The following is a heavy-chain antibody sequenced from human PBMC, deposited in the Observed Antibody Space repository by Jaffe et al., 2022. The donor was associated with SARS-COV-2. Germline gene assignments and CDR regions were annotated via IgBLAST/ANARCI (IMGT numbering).Heavy chain of an antibody. CDR1: GFTFSSYW. J-gene: IGHJ6*02. V-gene: IGHV3-74*01. D-gene: IGHD6-13*01. CDR3: ASEYSSSWYYYYYGMDV. CDR2: INSDGSST. Sequence: EVQLVESGGGLVQPGGSLRLSCAASGFTFSSYWMHWVRQAPGKGLVWVSRINSDGSSTSYADSVKGRFTISRDNAKNTLYLQMNSLRAEDTAVYYCASEYSSSWYYYYYGMDVWGQGTTVTVSS.